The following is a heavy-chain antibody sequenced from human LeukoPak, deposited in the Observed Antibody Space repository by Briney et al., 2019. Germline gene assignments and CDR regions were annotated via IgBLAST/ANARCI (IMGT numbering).Heavy chain of an antibody. V-gene: IGHV4-39*01. CDR2: IYYSGST. J-gene: IGHJ4*02. CDR1: GGSISSSSYY. CDR3: ARAARWFGEFLYQDYYFDY. D-gene: IGHD3-10*01. Sequence: SETLSLTCTVSGGSISSSSYYWGWIRQPPGKGLEWIGSIYYSGSTYYNPSLKSRVTISVDTSKNQFSLKLSSVTAADTAVYYCARAARWFGEFLYQDYYFDYWGQGTLVTVSS.